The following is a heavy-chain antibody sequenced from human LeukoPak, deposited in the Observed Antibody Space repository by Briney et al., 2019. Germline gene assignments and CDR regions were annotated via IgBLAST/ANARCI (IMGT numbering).Heavy chain of an antibody. V-gene: IGHV3-48*03. CDR1: GFTFSSYE. Sequence: GGSLRLSCAASGFTFSSYEMNWVRQAPGKGLEWVSYISSSGSTIYYADSVKGRFTISRDNSKNTLYLQMDSLRAEDTAVYYCAKYPHYYDSSGYYAIFDYWGQGTLVTVSS. CDR3: AKYPHYYDSSGYYAIFDY. D-gene: IGHD3-22*01. J-gene: IGHJ4*02. CDR2: ISSSGSTI.